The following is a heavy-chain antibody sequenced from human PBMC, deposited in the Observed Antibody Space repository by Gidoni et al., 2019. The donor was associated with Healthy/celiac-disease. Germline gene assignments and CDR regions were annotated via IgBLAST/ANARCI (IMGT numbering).Heavy chain of an antibody. CDR2: IKSKTDGGTT. Sequence: EVQLVESGGGLVKPGGSLRLSCAASGFTFSTAWMSWVRQAPGKGLEWVGRIKSKTDGGTTDYAAPVKGRFTISRDDSKNTLYLQMNSLKTEDTAVYYCTTDGDIVATILRDPENMGMDVWGQGTTVTVSS. J-gene: IGHJ6*02. CDR1: GFTFSTAW. CDR3: TTDGDIVATILRDPENMGMDV. D-gene: IGHD5-12*01. V-gene: IGHV3-15*01.